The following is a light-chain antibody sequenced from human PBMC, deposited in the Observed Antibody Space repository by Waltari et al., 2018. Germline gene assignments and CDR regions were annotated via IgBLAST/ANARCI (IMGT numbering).Light chain of an antibody. CDR3: QQYSTSPEA. J-gene: IGKJ4*01. CDR1: QSVNNNY. V-gene: IGKV3-20*01. CDR2: GAS. Sequence: EIVLPQSPGTLSLSPGERATLSCRASQSVNNNYLAWYQQKPGQPPRLLIYGASTRATGIPDRFRGSGSGTDFTLTISRLEPEDFAVFYCQQYSTSPEAFGGGTKVEIK.